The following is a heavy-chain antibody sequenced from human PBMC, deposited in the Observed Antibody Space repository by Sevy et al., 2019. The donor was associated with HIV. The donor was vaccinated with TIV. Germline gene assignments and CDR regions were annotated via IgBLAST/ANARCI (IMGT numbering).Heavy chain of an antibody. Sequence: GGSLRLSCVASGFTFSSYSMNWVRQAPGKGLEWVSYISSSSDSSRTLYYADYVKGRFSISRDNAKNSVHLQMTSLTIEETAVYYCARPDLSGWYFDFWGHGTLVTVSS. CDR1: GFTFSSYS. J-gene: IGHJ4*01. V-gene: IGHV3-48*01. D-gene: IGHD6-19*01. CDR3: ARPDLSGWYFDF. CDR2: ISSSSDSSRTL.